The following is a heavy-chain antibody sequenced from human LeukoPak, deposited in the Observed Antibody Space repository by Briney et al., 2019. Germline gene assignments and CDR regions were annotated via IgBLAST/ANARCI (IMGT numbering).Heavy chain of an antibody. CDR3: ARAGGFFSPFGY. Sequence: SETLSLTCAVYGGSFSGYYWSWIRQPPGKGLEWIGEINHSGSTYYNPSLKSRVTISVDTSKNQFSLKLSSVTAADTAVYYCARAGGFFSPFGYWGQGTLVTVSS. J-gene: IGHJ4*02. V-gene: IGHV4-34*09. CDR2: INHSGST. D-gene: IGHD3-3*01. CDR1: GGSFSGYY.